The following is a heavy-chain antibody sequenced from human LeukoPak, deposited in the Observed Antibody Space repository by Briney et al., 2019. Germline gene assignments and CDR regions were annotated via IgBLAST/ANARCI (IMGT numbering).Heavy chain of an antibody. CDR2: ISGYNGNT. D-gene: IGHD3-22*01. J-gene: IGHJ3*02. Sequence: ASVKVSCKASGYTFTSFGISRVRQAPGQGLEWMGWISGYNGNTNYAQKFQGRVTMTTDTSTSTAYMELRSLRSDDTAVYSCARDRSVVRYYDSSGYYSDAFDIWGQGTMVTVSS. V-gene: IGHV1-18*01. CDR1: GYTFTSFG. CDR3: ARDRSVVRYYDSSGYYSDAFDI.